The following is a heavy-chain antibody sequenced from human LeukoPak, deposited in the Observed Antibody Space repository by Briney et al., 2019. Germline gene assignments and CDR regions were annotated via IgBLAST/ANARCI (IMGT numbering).Heavy chain of an antibody. CDR1: GFTFSSYA. CDR2: ISGSGGST. CDR3: AKGTLGYCSGGSCYYFDY. J-gene: IGHJ4*02. V-gene: IGHV3-23*01. D-gene: IGHD2-15*01. Sequence: PGGSLRLSCAAPGFTFSSYAMSWVRQAPGKGLEWVSAISGSGGSTYYADSVKGRFTISRDNSKNTLYLQMNSLRAEDTAVYYCAKGTLGYCSGGSCYYFDYWGQGTLVTVSS.